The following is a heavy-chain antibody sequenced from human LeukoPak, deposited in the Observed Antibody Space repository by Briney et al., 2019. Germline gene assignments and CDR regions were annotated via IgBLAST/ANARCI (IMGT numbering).Heavy chain of an antibody. CDR2: VIPLFGTI. D-gene: IGHD3-3*01. V-gene: IGHV1-69*06. Sequence: PLASVKVSSKASGDTFRSFAISWVRQAPGQGLEWMGGVIPLFGTINYAQKFQVRVNITADKSTTTAYMELSSLRSEDTAVYYCARGYNDFWSGYKAFDIWGQGTMVTVSS. CDR1: GDTFRSFA. CDR3: ARGYNDFWSGYKAFDI. J-gene: IGHJ3*02.